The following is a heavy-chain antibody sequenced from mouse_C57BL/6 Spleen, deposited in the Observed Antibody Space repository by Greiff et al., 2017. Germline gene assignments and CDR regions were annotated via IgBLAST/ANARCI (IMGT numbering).Heavy chain of an antibody. CDR2: IYPSDSET. V-gene: IGHV1-61*01. J-gene: IGHJ3*01. D-gene: IGHD1-1*01. CDR1: GYTFTSYW. Sequence: QVQLQQPGAELVRPGSSVKLSCKASGYTFTSYWMDWVKQRPGQGLEWIGNIYPSDSETHYNQKFKDKATLTVDKSSSTAYMQLSSLTSEDSAVYYCARDYYGSSPWFACWGQGTLVTVSA. CDR3: ARDYYGSSPWFAC.